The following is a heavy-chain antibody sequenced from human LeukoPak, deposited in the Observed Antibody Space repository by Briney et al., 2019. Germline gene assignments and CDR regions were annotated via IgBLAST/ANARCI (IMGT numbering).Heavy chain of an antibody. Sequence: SETLSLTCTVSGGSISSYYWSWIRQPPGKGLEWIGYIYYSGSTYYNPSLKSRVTISVDTSKNQFSLKLSSVTAADTAVYYCARDERWLHALDYWGQGTLVTVSS. J-gene: IGHJ4*02. V-gene: IGHV4-59*12. CDR1: GGSISSYY. D-gene: IGHD5-24*01. CDR3: ARDERWLHALDY. CDR2: IYYSGST.